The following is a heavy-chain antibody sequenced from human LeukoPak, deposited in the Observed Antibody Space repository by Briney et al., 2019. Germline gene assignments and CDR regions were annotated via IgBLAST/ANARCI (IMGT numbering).Heavy chain of an antibody. V-gene: IGHV3-7*01. CDR1: GFTFYSYW. Sequence: GGSLRLSCAASGFTFYSYWMSWVRQAPGKGLEWVANIKQDGSEKYYVDSVKGRFTISRDNAKNSLYLRMNSLRAEDTAVYYCAKVSLSRNIVAFDYWGQGTLVTVSS. CDR2: IKQDGSEK. CDR3: AKVSLSRNIVAFDY. J-gene: IGHJ4*02. D-gene: IGHD5-12*01.